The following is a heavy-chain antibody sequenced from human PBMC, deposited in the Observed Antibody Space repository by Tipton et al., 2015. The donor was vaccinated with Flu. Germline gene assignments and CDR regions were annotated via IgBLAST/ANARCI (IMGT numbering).Heavy chain of an antibody. CDR3: ARTYYDFWSGQSFFDY. CDR2: IYHSGST. CDR1: GYSISSGYY. D-gene: IGHD3-3*01. J-gene: IGHJ4*02. Sequence: TLSLTCAVSGYSISSGYYWGWIRQPPGKGLEWIGSIYHSGSTYYNPSLKSRVTISVDTSKNQFSLKLSSVTAADTAVYYCARTYYDFWSGQSFFDYWGQGTLVTVSS. V-gene: IGHV4-38-2*01.